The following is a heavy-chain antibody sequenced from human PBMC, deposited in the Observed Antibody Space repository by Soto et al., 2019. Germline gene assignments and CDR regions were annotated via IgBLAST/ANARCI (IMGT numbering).Heavy chain of an antibody. D-gene: IGHD3-10*01. CDR2: IYSTGTT. CDR3: AKDGRGSGSHYNSFGY. J-gene: IGHJ4*02. Sequence: EVQLVESGGGLIQPGGSLKLSCAASGFTVGNNYMSWVRQAPGKGLEWVSIIYSTGTTKYADSVKGRFTVSRDNAKNTLYLQMNSLRAEDTAVYYCAKDGRGSGSHYNSFGYWGQGPLVTVSS. CDR1: GFTVGNNY. V-gene: IGHV3-53*01.